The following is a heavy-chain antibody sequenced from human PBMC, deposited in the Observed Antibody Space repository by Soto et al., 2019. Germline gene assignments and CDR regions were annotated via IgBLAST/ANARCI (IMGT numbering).Heavy chain of an antibody. Sequence: QVQVQQSGAEVKEPGASVRISCKASGYTFISYYMHWVRQAPGQGLEWMGIIDPRGARTTYAQRFRGRVTLTGDTSRSTVYMDMTSLRPDDTAVYFCATTFIYGDPGDYWGQGTVVSVSS. V-gene: IGHV1-46*01. J-gene: IGHJ4*02. CDR2: IDPRGART. CDR3: ATTFIYGDPGDY. D-gene: IGHD4-17*01. CDR1: GYTFISYY.